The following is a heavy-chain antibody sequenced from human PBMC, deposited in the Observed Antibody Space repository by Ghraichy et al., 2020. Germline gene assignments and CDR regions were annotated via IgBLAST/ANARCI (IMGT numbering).Heavy chain of an antibody. J-gene: IGHJ2*01. CDR3: AKGYFDWLLYSVGYFDL. Sequence: GGSLRLSCAASGFTFSSYAMSWVRQAPGKGLEWVSAISGSGGSTYYADSVKGRFTISRDNSKNTLYLQMNSLRAEDTAVYYCAKGYFDWLLYSVGYFDLWGRGTLVTVSS. D-gene: IGHD3-9*01. CDR1: GFTFSSYA. V-gene: IGHV3-23*01. CDR2: ISGSGGST.